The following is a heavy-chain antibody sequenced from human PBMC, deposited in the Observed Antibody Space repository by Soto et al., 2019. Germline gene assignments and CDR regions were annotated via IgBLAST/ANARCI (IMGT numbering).Heavy chain of an antibody. CDR1: GFTFSSYW. V-gene: IGHV3-7*01. CDR3: ARIAASGRGWDV. D-gene: IGHD6-13*01. CDR2: IKQDGSEE. J-gene: IGHJ6*02. Sequence: EVQLVESGGGLVQPGGSLRLSCVDSGFTFSSYWMSWVRQAPVKGLEWVGNIKQDGSEENYVDSVKGGFIISRDNAKNSMYLQMNSLRAEDTAVYYCARIAASGRGWDVWGQGTTVVVSS.